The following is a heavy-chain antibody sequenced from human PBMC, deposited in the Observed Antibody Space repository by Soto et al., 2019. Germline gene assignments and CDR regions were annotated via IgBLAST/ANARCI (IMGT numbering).Heavy chain of an antibody. CDR2: VSGSGGSK. D-gene: IGHD4-17*01. CDR3: ARGLAYGDYGWLDP. Sequence: EVQLFESGGGLVQPGESLRLSCVGSGFDFSSQVMSWVRQAPGKGLEWVSSVSGSGGSKHFPDFLKGRFSSSRDNSKNSLYLQMNSLRAEDTAVYYCARGLAYGDYGWLDPWGQGTLVTVSP. J-gene: IGHJ5*02. CDR1: GFDFSSQV. V-gene: IGHV3-23*01.